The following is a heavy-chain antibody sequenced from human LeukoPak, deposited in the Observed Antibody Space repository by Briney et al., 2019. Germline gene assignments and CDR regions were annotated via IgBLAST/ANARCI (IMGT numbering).Heavy chain of an antibody. CDR3: ARERTRDYYGSGSYYTYYYYYYMDV. V-gene: IGHV4-34*01. J-gene: IGHJ6*03. D-gene: IGHD3-10*01. Sequence: PSETLSLTCAVYGGSFSGYYCSWIRQPPGKGLEWIGEINHSGSTNYNPSLKSRVTISVDTSKNQFSLKLSSVTAADTAVYYCARERTRDYYGSGSYYTYYYYYYMDVWGKGTTVTISS. CDR1: GGSFSGYY. CDR2: INHSGST.